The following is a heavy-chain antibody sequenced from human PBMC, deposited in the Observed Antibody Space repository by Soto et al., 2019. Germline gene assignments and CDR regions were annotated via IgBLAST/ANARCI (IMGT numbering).Heavy chain of an antibody. V-gene: IGHV1-18*01. CDR1: GYTFTSYA. CDR3: ARDDGTDWFDP. CDR2: ISTYNGNT. Sequence: QVQLVQSGAEVEKPGASVKVSCKASGYTFTSYAISWVRQAPGQGLEWMGRISTYNGNTNYAQKLQGRVNLTTDTSTSTAYMELRSLRSDDTAVDYCARDDGTDWFDPWGQGTLVTVSS. J-gene: IGHJ5*02.